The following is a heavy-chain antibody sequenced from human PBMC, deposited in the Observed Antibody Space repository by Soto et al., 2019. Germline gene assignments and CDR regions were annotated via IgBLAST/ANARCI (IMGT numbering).Heavy chain of an antibody. CDR1: GYTFTSYD. Sequence: QVQLVQSGAEVKKPGASVKVSCKASGYTFTSYDINWVRQATGQGLEWMGWMNPNSGNTGYAQKFTGRVTMTRKTSISTAYMELSSLRSEDPVVYYCAREMTTRCMDVWGQGTTVTVPS. D-gene: IGHD1-1*01. CDR2: MNPNSGNT. V-gene: IGHV1-8*01. CDR3: AREMTTRCMDV. J-gene: IGHJ6*02.